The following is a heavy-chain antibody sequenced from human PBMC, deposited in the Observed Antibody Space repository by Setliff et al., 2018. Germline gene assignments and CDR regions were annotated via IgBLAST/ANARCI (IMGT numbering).Heavy chain of an antibody. V-gene: IGHV5-51*01. CDR2: IYPGDSDT. CDR3: ARRDGSGSYPVGGAFDI. Sequence: GESLKISCKASGYSFMSHWIGWVRQMPGKGLEWMGIIYPGDSDTRYSPSFQGQVTISADKSISTAYLQWSSLKASDTAMYYCARRDGSGSYPVGGAFDIWGQGTMVTVSS. J-gene: IGHJ3*02. D-gene: IGHD3-10*01. CDR1: GYSFMSHW.